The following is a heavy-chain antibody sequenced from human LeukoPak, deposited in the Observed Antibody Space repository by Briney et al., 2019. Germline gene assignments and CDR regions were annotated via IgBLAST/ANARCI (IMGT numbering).Heavy chain of an antibody. CDR3: ARERNSYGYLVAFDI. CDR2: IYYSGST. D-gene: IGHD5-18*01. J-gene: IGHJ3*02. CDR1: GGSISSYY. Sequence: SETLSLTCTVSGGSISSYYWSWIRQPPGKGLEWIGYIYYSGSTIYNPSLKSRVTISVDTSKNQFSLKLSSVTAADTAVYYCARERNSYGYLVAFDIWGQGTMVTVSS. V-gene: IGHV4-59*01.